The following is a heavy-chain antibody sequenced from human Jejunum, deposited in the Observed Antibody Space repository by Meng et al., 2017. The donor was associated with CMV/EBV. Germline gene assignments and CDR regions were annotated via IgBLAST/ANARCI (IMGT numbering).Heavy chain of an antibody. Sequence: QVQPVRAGTEVKKPGASVKVSCKASGYTFTNYYMHWAPQAPGQGLQWMGLFNRNGDVTTYSTRFQGRINLSGDKSTSKLYMELSSLTSEDTAVYYCAREMPMTCYFVHWGQGTLVTVSS. CDR3: AREMPMTCYFVH. CDR2: FNRNGDVT. V-gene: IGHV1-46*01. D-gene: IGHD3-22*01. J-gene: IGHJ4*03. CDR1: GYTFTNYY.